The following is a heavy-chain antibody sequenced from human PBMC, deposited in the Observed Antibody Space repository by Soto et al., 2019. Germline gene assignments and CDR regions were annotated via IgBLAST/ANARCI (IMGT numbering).Heavy chain of an antibody. Sequence: QVQLVQSGAEVKKPGASVKVSCKASGYTFTSYDINWVRQATGQGLEWRGWMNPNSGNTGYAQKFQGRVTMTRNNPRRTAYTELSRLGSEDTAGYYCARERTGAGKHSWGQGTLVTVSS. V-gene: IGHV1-8*01. D-gene: IGHD6-19*01. J-gene: IGHJ4*02. CDR3: ARERTGAGKHS. CDR1: GYTFTSYD. CDR2: MNPNSGNT.